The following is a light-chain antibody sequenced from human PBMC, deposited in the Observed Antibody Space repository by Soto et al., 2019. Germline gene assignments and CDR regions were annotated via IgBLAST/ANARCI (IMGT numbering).Light chain of an antibody. CDR1: QCISNY. V-gene: IGKV1-27*01. CDR3: QQYNSASYA. CDR2: AAS. J-gene: IGKJ2*01. Sequence: DIQMTQSPSSLSASVEDRVTITSRASQCISNYLAWSQQNPGKVPKLLIYAASNLQSGVPSRFSGSRSGTDFTLTISCLQHQHGTTYYCQQYNSASYAFGQPTKLDI.